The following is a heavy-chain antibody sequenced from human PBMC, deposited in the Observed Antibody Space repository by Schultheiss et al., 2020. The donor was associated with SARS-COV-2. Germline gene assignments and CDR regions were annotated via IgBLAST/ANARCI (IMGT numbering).Heavy chain of an antibody. CDR3: AKEPGYYSNYEY. V-gene: IGHV3-23*01. J-gene: IGHJ4*02. CDR1: GFTFSSYS. Sequence: GGSLRLSCAASGFTFSSYSMNWVRQAPGKGLEWVSAISGSGGSTYYADSVKGRFTISRDNSKNSLYLQMNSLRAEDTAVYYCAKEPGYYSNYEYWGQGTLVTVSS. CDR2: ISGSGGST. D-gene: IGHD4-11*01.